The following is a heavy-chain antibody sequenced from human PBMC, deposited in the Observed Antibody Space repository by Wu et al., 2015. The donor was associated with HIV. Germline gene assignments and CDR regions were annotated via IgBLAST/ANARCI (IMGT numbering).Heavy chain of an antibody. D-gene: IGHD5-12*01. V-gene: IGHV1-69*05. J-gene: IGHJ4*02. CDR2: IIPILDTA. CDR3: ARTDIVAIPSGY. CDR1: RGAFSSYT. Sequence: QVQLVQSGAEVKKPGSSVKVSCKASRGAFSSYTINWVRQAPGQGLEWMGRIIPILDTANYAQIFQGRVTMTTDTSTTTAYMELRSLKSDDTAVYYCARTDIVAIPSGYWGQGTLVTVSS.